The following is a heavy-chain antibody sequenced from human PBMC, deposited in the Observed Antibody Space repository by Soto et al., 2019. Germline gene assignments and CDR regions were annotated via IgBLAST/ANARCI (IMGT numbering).Heavy chain of an antibody. J-gene: IGHJ4*02. Sequence: SETLSLTCTVSGGSISSYYWSWVRQPPGKGLEWIGYIYYSGSTNYNPSLKSRVTISVDTSKNQFSLKLSSVTAADTAVYYCARADYDILTGYILDYWGQGTLVTVSS. CDR3: ARADYDILTGYILDY. D-gene: IGHD3-9*01. CDR2: IYYSGST. V-gene: IGHV4-59*01. CDR1: GGSISSYY.